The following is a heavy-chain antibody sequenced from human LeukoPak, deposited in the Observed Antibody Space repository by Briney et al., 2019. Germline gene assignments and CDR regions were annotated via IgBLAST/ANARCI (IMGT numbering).Heavy chain of an antibody. V-gene: IGHV3-20*01. CDR2: INWNGGST. CDR3: ARRSAFGVVIMSSGFDY. J-gene: IGHJ4*02. Sequence: GGSLRLSCAASGFTFDDYGMSWVRQAPGKGLEWVSGINWNGGSTGYADSVKGRFTISRDNAKNSLYLQMNSLRAEDTALYHCARRSAFGVVIMSSGFDYWGQGTLVTVSS. CDR1: GFTFDDYG. D-gene: IGHD3-3*01.